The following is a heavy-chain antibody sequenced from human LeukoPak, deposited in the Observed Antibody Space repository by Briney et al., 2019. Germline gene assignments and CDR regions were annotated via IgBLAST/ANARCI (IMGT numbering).Heavy chain of an antibody. V-gene: IGHV3-7*03. Sequence: GGSLRLSCAASGFTFSSYWMSWVRQAPGKGLEWVANIKQDESEKYYVDSVKGRFTISRDNAKNSLFLQMNSLRAEDTAVYYCARRGNRLAGAGTDYWGQGTLVTVSS. CDR1: GFTFSSYW. CDR2: IKQDESEK. CDR3: ARRGNRLAGAGTDY. D-gene: IGHD6-13*01. J-gene: IGHJ4*02.